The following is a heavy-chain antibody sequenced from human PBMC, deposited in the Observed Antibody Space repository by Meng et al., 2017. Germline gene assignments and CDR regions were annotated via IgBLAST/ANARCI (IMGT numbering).Heavy chain of an antibody. CDR1: GGTFSSYA. V-gene: IGHV1-69*06. J-gene: IGHJ4*02. CDR2: IIPIFGTA. D-gene: IGHD3-22*01. CDR3: AVTYYYDSSGYYYNFDY. Sequence: QGQLVQSGAKVKKPGSSVKASCKASGGTFSSYAISWVRQAPGQGLEWMGGIIPIFGTANYAQKFQGRVTITADKSTSTAYMELSSLRSEDTAVYYCAVTYYYDSSGYYYNFDYWGQGTLVTVSS.